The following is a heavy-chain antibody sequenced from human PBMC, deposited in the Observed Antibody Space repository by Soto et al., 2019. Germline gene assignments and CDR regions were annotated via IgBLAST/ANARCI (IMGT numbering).Heavy chain of an antibody. D-gene: IGHD6-13*01. CDR3: ARGYSSSPPVGNWFDP. J-gene: IGHJ5*02. CDR1: GGSISSYY. CDR2: IYYSGST. V-gene: IGHV4-59*08. Sequence: SETLSLTCTVSGGSISSYYWSWIRQPPGKGLEWIGYIYYSGSTNYNPSLKSRVTISVGTSKNQFSLKLSSVTAADTAVYYCARGYSSSPPVGNWFDPWGQGTLVTVSS.